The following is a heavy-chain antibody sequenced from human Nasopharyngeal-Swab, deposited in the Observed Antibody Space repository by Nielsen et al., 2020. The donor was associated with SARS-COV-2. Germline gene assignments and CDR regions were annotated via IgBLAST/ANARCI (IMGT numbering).Heavy chain of an antibody. CDR3: ALIRGAAGS. CDR2: IKNKVYSHTT. CDR1: GFTFSSHS. Sequence: GESLKISCAASGFTFSSHSMNWVRQAPGRGLEWVGRIKNKVYSHTTEYAASVTGRYTISRDDAKNSAFLQMNSLKIEDTAVYYCALIRGAAGSWGQGTLVTVHS. V-gene: IGHV3-72*01. D-gene: IGHD6-13*01. J-gene: IGHJ5*02.